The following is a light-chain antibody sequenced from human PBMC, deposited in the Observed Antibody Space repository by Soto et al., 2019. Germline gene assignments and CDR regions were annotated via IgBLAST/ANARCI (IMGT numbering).Light chain of an antibody. CDR2: AVT. CDR3: CSYAGSYTHYV. CDR1: SSDVGGYNN. J-gene: IGLJ1*01. V-gene: IGLV2-11*01. Sequence: QSALTQPRSVSGSPGQSVTISCTGTSSDVGGYNNVSWYQQYPGKAPKVMIYAVTKRPSGVPDRISGSKSGNTASLTISGLQAEDEADYYCCSYAGSYTHYVFGTGTKLTVL.